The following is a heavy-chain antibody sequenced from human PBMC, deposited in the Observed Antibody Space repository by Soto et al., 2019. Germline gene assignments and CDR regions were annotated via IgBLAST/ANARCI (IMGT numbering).Heavy chain of an antibody. Sequence: GESLKISCKGSGYTFTNYWIGWVRQMPGKGLEWMGIIYPGDSDTKYNPSFQGQVTISADKSITTTYLQWSSLKASDTAIYYCAASSCYYGMDVWGQGTTVTVSS. V-gene: IGHV5-51*01. CDR3: AASSCYYGMDV. CDR1: GYTFTNYW. J-gene: IGHJ6*02. CDR2: IYPGDSDT. D-gene: IGHD1-26*01.